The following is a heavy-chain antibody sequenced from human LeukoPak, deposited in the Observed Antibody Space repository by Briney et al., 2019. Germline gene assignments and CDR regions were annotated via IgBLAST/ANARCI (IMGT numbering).Heavy chain of an antibody. Sequence: ASVKVSCKASGYTFTSYDINWVRQATGQGLEWMGWMNPNSGNTGYAQKFQGRVTMTRNTSISTAYMELSSLRAEDAAVYYCAKAPVTSCRGAFYYPFDYWGQGTLVTVSS. CDR2: MNPNSGNT. D-gene: IGHD2-15*01. CDR3: AKAPVTSCRGAFYYPFDY. V-gene: IGHV1-8*01. CDR1: GYTFTSYD. J-gene: IGHJ4*02.